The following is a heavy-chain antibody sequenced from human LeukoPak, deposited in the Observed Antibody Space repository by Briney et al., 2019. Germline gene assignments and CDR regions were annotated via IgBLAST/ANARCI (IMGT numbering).Heavy chain of an antibody. V-gene: IGHV4-38-2*02. D-gene: IGHD1-7*01. J-gene: IGHJ6*03. CDR2: IYHSGST. Sequence: SETLSLTCTVSGYSISSGYYWGWIRQPPGKGLEWIGNIYHSGSTYYNPSLKSRVTVSVDTSKNQFSLKLNSVTAADTAVYYCAREVGGDWNYGINYYYYYMDVWGKGTTVTVSS. CDR1: GYSISSGYY. CDR3: AREVGGDWNYGINYYYYYMDV.